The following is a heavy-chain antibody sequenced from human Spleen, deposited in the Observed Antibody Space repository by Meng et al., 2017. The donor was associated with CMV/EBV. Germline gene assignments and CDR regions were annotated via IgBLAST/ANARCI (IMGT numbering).Heavy chain of an antibody. J-gene: IGHJ4*02. Sequence: SETLSLTCTVSGASISSSSYYWGWIRQPPGKGLEWIGSIYYSGSTYYNPSLKSRVTISVDTSKNQFSLKLSSVTAADTAVYYCARAPSTWANESHFDYWGQGTLVTVSS. CDR1: GASISSSSYY. CDR3: ARAPSTWANESHFDY. CDR2: IYYSGST. V-gene: IGHV4-39*07. D-gene: IGHD1-26*01.